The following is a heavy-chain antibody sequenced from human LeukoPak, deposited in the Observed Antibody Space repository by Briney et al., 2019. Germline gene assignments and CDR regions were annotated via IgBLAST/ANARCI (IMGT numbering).Heavy chain of an antibody. Sequence: GASVKVSCKASGYTFTNYDISWVRQAPGQGLEWMGWISVYNGNTNYAQRLQGRATMTTDTSTSTAYLELRSLRSDDTAVYYCARDYYYDSSGYGFDYWGQGTLVTVSS. D-gene: IGHD3-22*01. J-gene: IGHJ4*02. CDR1: GYTFTNYD. V-gene: IGHV1-18*01. CDR2: ISVYNGNT. CDR3: ARDYYYDSSGYGFDY.